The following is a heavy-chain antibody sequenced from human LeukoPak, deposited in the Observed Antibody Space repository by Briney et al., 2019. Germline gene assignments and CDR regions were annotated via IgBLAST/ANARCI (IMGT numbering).Heavy chain of an antibody. CDR2: INTNTGNP. CDR3: ARGGYYGLGNDFRFDP. V-gene: IGHV7-4-1*02. Sequence: ASVKVSCKASGYTFTSYTMNWVRQAPGQGLEWMGWINTNTGNPTYAQGFTGRFVFSLDTSVSTAYLQITSLKAEDTAVYYCARGGYYGLGNDFRFDPWGQGTLVTVSS. J-gene: IGHJ5*02. CDR1: GYTFTSYT. D-gene: IGHD3-10*01.